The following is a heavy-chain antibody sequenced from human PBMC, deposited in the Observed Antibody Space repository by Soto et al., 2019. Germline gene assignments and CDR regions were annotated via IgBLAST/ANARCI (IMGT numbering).Heavy chain of an antibody. V-gene: IGHV4-39*01. CDR3: AIHDLRGLLEWSGASNWFDP. Sequence: QLQLQESGPGLVKPSETLSLTCTVSGGSISSSSYYWGWIRQPPGKGLEWIGSIYYSGSTYYNPSLTRRVTLSVDTSGNEFARKLSAVTAADTAVYYCAIHDLRGLLEWSGASNWFDPWCQGTLVTVSS. CDR2: IYYSGST. D-gene: IGHD3-3*01. CDR1: GGSISSSSYY. J-gene: IGHJ5*02.